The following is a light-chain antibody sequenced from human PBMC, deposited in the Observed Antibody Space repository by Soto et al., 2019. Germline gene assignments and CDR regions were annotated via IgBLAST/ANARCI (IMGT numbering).Light chain of an antibody. J-gene: IGKJ1*01. CDR1: QSISTY. CDR2: AAS. V-gene: IGKV1-39*01. CDR3: QQSYSTPRT. Sequence: DIQMTQSPSSLSASQGGRVTITCRASQSISTYLNWYQQKPGKAPKLLIYAASSLQSGVPSRFSGSGSGTDFTLTISSLQPEDFATYYCQQSYSTPRTFGQGTKVEIK.